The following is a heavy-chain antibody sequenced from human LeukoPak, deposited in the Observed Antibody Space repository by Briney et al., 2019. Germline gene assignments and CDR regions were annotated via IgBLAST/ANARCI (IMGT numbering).Heavy chain of an antibody. Sequence: GGSLRLSCAASGFTFSSYSMNWVRQAPGKGLEWVSSISSSSSYIYYADSVKGRFTISRDNAKNSLYLQMNSLRAEDTAEYYCARLLPRWLQTMDYWGQGTLVTVSS. CDR1: GFTFSSYS. V-gene: IGHV3-21*01. CDR3: ARLLPRWLQTMDY. J-gene: IGHJ4*02. CDR2: ISSSSSYI. D-gene: IGHD5-24*01.